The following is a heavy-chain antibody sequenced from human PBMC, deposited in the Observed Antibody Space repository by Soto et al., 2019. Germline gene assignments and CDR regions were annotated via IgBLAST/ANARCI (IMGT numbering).Heavy chain of an antibody. V-gene: IGHV1-18*01. CDR1: GYTFTSYG. CDR2: ISAYNGNA. J-gene: IGHJ6*02. CDR3: ASYHLNSYYYGMDV. Sequence: ASVKVSCKASGYTFTSYGISWVRQAPGQGLEWMGWISAYNGNANYAQKLQGRVTMTTDTSTSTAYMELRSLRSDDTAVYYCASYHLNSYYYGMDVWGQGTTVTVSS.